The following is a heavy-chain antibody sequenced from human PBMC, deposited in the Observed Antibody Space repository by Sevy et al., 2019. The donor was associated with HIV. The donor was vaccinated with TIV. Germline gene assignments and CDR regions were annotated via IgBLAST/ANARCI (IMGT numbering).Heavy chain of an antibody. D-gene: IGHD3-10*01. CDR1: GFTFSTFG. Sequence: GGSLRLSCAASGFTFSTFGMHWVRQAPGKGLEWVAVISYDGSDQYYADSAKGRFTISRDNSKNTLYLQMNSLRAEDTAVYYCAKDSAEYYGAGNLDWGQGTLVTVSS. V-gene: IGHV3-30*18. CDR2: ISYDGSDQ. CDR3: AKDSAEYYGAGNLD. J-gene: IGHJ4*02.